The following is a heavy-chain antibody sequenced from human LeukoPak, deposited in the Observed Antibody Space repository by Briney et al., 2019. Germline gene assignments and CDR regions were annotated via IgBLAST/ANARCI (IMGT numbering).Heavy chain of an antibody. V-gene: IGHV3-21*01. CDR3: ARDGYYYYYMDV. Sequence: GGSLRLSCAASGFTFSSYSMNWVRQAPGKGLEWVSSISSSSSYIYYAGSVKGRFTISRDNAKNSLYLQMNSLRAEDTAVYYCARDGYYYYYMDVWGKGATVTVSS. CDR2: ISSSSSYI. J-gene: IGHJ6*03. CDR1: GFTFSSYS.